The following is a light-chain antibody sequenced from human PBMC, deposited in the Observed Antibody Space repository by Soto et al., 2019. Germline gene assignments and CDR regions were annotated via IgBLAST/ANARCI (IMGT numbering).Light chain of an antibody. CDR3: HQYDSSPLT. CDR1: QSVSSSY. V-gene: IGKV3-20*01. J-gene: IGKJ4*01. Sequence: EIVLTQSPGTLSLSPGERATLSCRASQSVSSSYLAWYQQKPGQAPRLLIYGASSRATGIPDRFSGSGSGTDFTLTISRLEPEDLAVYYWHQYDSSPLTFGGGTTVEIK. CDR2: GAS.